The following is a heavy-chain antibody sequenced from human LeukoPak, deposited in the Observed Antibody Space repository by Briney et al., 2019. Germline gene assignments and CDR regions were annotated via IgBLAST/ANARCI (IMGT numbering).Heavy chain of an antibody. D-gene: IGHD3-22*01. CDR3: VREAATYYYDSSGYYRQTEVFDI. Sequence: SETLSLTCTVSGGSVSSDSHYWSWIRQPPGKGLEWIGYFYYSGRTKYNPSLKSRVTMSVDRSKNQFPLKLSSVTAADTAIYYCVREAATYYYDSSGYYRQTEVFDIWGQGTMVTVSS. V-gene: IGHV4-61*01. CDR1: GGSVSSDSHY. CDR2: FYYSGRT. J-gene: IGHJ3*02.